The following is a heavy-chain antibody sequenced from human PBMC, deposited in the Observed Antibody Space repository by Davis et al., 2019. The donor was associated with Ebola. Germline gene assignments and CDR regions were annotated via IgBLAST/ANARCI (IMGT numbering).Heavy chain of an antibody. V-gene: IGHV3-11*06. CDR1: GLIFSDYY. Sequence: GESLKISCTASGLIFSDYYFIWIRQAPGKGLEWVSHISANSVYTNYADSLKGRFTISRDNAKNSLYLQMNSLRAEDTAVYYCARRADYWGQGTLVTVSS. CDR3: ARRADY. J-gene: IGHJ4*02. CDR2: ISANSVYT.